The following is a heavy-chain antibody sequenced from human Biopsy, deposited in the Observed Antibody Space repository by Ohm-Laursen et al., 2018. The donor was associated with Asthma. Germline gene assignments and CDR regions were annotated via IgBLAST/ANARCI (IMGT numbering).Heavy chain of an antibody. D-gene: IGHD6-19*01. CDR2: IYRGGTS. CDR1: GFAVRRDY. Sequence: SLRLSCAASGFAVRRDYMFWVRQARGKGLEWVSVIYRGGTSHTADSVRGRFTISRDYSKNTLHLQMHSLRVEDTAVYYCARGDSSGWPHYYFDYWGQGTLVTVSS. CDR3: ARGDSSGWPHYYFDY. V-gene: IGHV3-53*01. J-gene: IGHJ4*02.